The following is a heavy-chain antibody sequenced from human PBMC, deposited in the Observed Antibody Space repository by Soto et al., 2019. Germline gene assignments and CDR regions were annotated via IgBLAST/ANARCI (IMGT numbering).Heavy chain of an antibody. D-gene: IGHD6-19*01. CDR1: GYTFTSYG. Sequence: GASVKVSCKASGYTFTSYGISWVRQAPGQGLEWMGWISAYNGNTNYAQKLQGRVTMTTDTSTSTAYMELRSLRSDDTAVYYCASGSGVTPIAVAGNDYYYYGMDVWGQGTTVTVSS. J-gene: IGHJ6*02. CDR2: ISAYNGNT. V-gene: IGHV1-18*01. CDR3: ASGSGVTPIAVAGNDYYYYGMDV.